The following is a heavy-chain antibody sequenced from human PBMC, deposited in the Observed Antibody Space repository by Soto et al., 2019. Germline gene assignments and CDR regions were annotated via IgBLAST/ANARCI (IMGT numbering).Heavy chain of an antibody. V-gene: IGHV4-39*01. CDR1: GGSISSSSYY. Sequence: SETLSLTCTVSGGSISSSSYYWGWIRQPPGKGLEWIGSIYYSGSTYYNPSLKSRVTISVDTSKNQFSLKLSSVTAADTAVYYCAFSLGDSYYFDYWGQGTLVTVSS. D-gene: IGHD3-10*01. CDR3: AFSLGDSYYFDY. J-gene: IGHJ4*02. CDR2: IYYSGST.